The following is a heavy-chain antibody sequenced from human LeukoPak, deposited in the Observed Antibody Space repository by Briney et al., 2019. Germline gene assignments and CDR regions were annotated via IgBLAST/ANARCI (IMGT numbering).Heavy chain of an antibody. V-gene: IGHV3-23*01. Sequence: GGSLRLSCAASGFTFSSYAMSWVRQAPGKGLEWVSAISGSGGSTYYADSVKGRFTISRDNSKNTLYLQMNSLRAEDTAVYYCAKPDFWSGYSLCAFDIWGQGTMVTVSS. J-gene: IGHJ3*02. CDR1: GFTFSSYA. D-gene: IGHD3-3*01. CDR2: ISGSGGST. CDR3: AKPDFWSGYSLCAFDI.